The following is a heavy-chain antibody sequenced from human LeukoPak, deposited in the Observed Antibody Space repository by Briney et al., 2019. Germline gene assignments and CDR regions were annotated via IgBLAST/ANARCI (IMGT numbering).Heavy chain of an antibody. CDR1: GGSLSGYY. J-gene: IGHJ5*02. D-gene: IGHD2-15*01. CDR3: ASGGYCSGGSCYKEGPNWFDP. CDR2: IYYSGST. Sequence: SETLSLTCTVYGGSLSGYYWSWIRQPPGKGLEWIGYIYYSGSTYYNPSLKSRVTISVDTSKNQFSLKLSSVTAADTAVYYCASGGYCSGGSCYKEGPNWFDPWGQGTLVTVSS. V-gene: IGHV4-59*06.